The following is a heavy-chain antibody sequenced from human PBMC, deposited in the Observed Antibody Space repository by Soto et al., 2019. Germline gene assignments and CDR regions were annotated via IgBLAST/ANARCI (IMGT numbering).Heavy chain of an antibody. Sequence: SETLSLTCTVSGGSISSSSYYWGWIRQPPGKGLEWIGSIYYSGSTYYNPSLKSRVTISVNTSKNQFSLKLSSVTAADTAVYYCARTYPMATLDYWGQGTLVTVSS. CDR3: ARTYPMATLDY. D-gene: IGHD5-12*01. CDR1: GGSISSSSYY. J-gene: IGHJ4*02. V-gene: IGHV4-39*01. CDR2: IYYSGST.